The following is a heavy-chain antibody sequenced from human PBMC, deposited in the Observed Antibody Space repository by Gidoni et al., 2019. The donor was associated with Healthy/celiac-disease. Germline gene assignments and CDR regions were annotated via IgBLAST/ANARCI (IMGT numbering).Heavy chain of an antibody. Sequence: QVQLQESGPGLVKPSQTLSLTCPVSGGSISSGGYYWSWIRQHPGKGLEWIGYIYYSGSTYYNPSLKSRVTISVDTSKNQFSLKLSSVTAADTAVYYCARDVRIAAAGPGMDVWGQGTTVTVSS. CDR3: ARDVRIAAAGPGMDV. CDR2: IYYSGST. CDR1: GGSISSGGYY. J-gene: IGHJ6*02. V-gene: IGHV4-31*03. D-gene: IGHD6-13*01.